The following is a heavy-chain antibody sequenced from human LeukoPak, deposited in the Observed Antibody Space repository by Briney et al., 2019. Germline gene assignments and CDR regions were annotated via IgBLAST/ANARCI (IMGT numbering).Heavy chain of an antibody. Sequence: PSETLSLTCTVSGGSISSYYWSWIRQPPGKGLEWIGEINHSGSTNYNPSLKSRVTTSVDTSKNQFSLKLSSVTAADTAVYYCARGASGSYYGYYYYYIDVWGKGTTVTVSS. J-gene: IGHJ6*03. CDR3: ARGASGSYYGYYYYYIDV. CDR2: INHSGST. V-gene: IGHV4-34*01. D-gene: IGHD1-26*01. CDR1: GGSISSYY.